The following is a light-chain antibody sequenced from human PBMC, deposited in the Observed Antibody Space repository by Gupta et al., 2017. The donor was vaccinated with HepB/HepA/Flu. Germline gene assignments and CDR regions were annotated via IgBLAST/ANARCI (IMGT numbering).Light chain of an antibody. J-gene: IGLJ2*01. Sequence: QSVLTQPPSVSGAPGQRVTISCTGSSSNIGAGYAVHWYQQLPGTAPKLLMYGNSNRPSGVPDRFSGSKSGTSASLAITGLQAEDEADYYCQSYDSSLSGVLGGGTKMTVL. CDR3: QSYDSSLSGV. CDR2: GNS. CDR1: SSNIGAGYA. V-gene: IGLV1-40*01.